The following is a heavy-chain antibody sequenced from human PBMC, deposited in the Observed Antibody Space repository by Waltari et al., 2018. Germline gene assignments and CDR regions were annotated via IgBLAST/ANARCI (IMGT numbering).Heavy chain of an antibody. CDR1: GFTFDDYT. CDR2: ISWDGCST. J-gene: IGHJ4*02. V-gene: IGHV3-43*01. CDR3: AKEGSLRGRWLRMFDY. D-gene: IGHD5-12*01. Sequence: EVQLVESGGVVVQPGGSLRLSCAASGFTFDDYTMHWVRQAPGKGLEWVSLISWDGCSTYYADSVKGRFTISRDNSKNSLYLQMNSLRTEDTALYYCAKEGSLRGRWLRMFDYWGQGTLVTVSS.